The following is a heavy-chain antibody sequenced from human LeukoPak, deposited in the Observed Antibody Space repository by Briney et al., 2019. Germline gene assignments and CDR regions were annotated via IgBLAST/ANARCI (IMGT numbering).Heavy chain of an antibody. V-gene: IGHV3-23*01. CDR2: IRIGGGGT. CDR1: GFDLSTYA. D-gene: IGHD6-13*01. Sequence: GGSLRLSCAASGFDLSTYAMTWVRRAPAKGLEWVSSIRIGGGGTYYAGSVKGRFIISRDNSENTLHLQMNNLRVGDTAKYFCARCMVLSQGWCNWFDPWGQGTLVTVSS. CDR3: ARCMVLSQGWCNWFDP. J-gene: IGHJ5*02.